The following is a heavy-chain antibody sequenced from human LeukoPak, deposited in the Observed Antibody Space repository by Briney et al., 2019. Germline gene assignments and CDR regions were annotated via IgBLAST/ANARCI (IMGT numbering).Heavy chain of an antibody. CDR3: TELGITMIGGV. CDR2: INWNGGST. Sequence: GGSLRLSCAASGFTFDDYGMSWVRHAPGKGLEWVSGINWNGGSTGYADSVKGRFTISRDNAKNSLYLQMNSLRAEDTAVYYCTELGITMIGGVWGKGTTVTISS. V-gene: IGHV3-20*04. D-gene: IGHD3-10*02. J-gene: IGHJ6*04. CDR1: GFTFDDYG.